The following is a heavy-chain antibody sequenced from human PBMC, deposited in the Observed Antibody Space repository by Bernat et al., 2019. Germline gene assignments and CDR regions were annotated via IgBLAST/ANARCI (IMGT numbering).Heavy chain of an antibody. Sequence: EVQLVESGGGLVKPGGSLRLSCAASGFTFSSYSMNWVRQAPGKGLEWVSSISSSSSYIYYADSVKGRFTISRDNSKNTLYLQMNSLRAEDTAVYYCAKGLPYYYDSSGYYGYWGQGTLVTVSS. V-gene: IGHV3-21*04. CDR3: AKGLPYYYDSSGYYGY. CDR1: GFTFSSYS. J-gene: IGHJ4*02. D-gene: IGHD3-22*01. CDR2: ISSSSSYI.